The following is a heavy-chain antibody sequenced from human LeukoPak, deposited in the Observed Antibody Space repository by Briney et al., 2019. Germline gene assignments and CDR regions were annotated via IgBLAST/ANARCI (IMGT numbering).Heavy chain of an antibody. CDR2: IRYDGSNT. D-gene: IGHD6-6*01. CDR1: GFTFSCYV. J-gene: IGHJ4*02. V-gene: IGHV3-30*02. Sequence: PGGPLTHSCSASGFTFSCYVMLWLRPAPGRGLEWVAYIRYDGSNTYYANPVKSRLTTSRDNSKKTLYLQMNSLRAEDTAVYYCAKGAARPTSGAPGYWGQGTLVTVSS. CDR3: AKGAARPTSGAPGY.